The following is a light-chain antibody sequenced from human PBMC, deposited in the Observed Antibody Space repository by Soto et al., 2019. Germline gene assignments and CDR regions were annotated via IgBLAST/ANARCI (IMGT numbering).Light chain of an antibody. Sequence: QSVLTQPASVSGSPGQSITISCTGTSSDVGGYNYVSWYQHHPGKAPKLMIYEVSNRPSGVSNRFSGSKSGNTASLTISGLQADDEADYYCSSYTSSSTWVFGGGTKVTVL. J-gene: IGLJ2*01. CDR3: SSYTSSSTWV. CDR2: EVS. CDR1: SSDVGGYNY. V-gene: IGLV2-14*01.